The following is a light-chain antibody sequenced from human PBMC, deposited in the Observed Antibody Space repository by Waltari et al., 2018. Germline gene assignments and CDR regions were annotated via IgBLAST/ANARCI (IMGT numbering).Light chain of an antibody. CDR3: QQRSSWTPHT. J-gene: IGKJ2*01. V-gene: IGKV3-11*01. Sequence: EIVLTQSPATLSLSPGETATLSCRASQSVGTYLAWYQQKPGQALRLLIYDASNRATGIPDRFRGSGSGTDFTLTISSLEPEDFALYYCQQRSSWTPHTFGQGARLEIK. CDR1: QSVGTY. CDR2: DAS.